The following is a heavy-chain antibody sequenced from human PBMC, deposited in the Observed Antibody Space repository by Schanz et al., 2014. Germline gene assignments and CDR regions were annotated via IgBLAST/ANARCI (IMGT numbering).Heavy chain of an antibody. CDR2: VFPNGIT. Sequence: QVQLQESGPGLVKPSQTLSLTCTASGVSIRSGTYYWSWIRQPAGKALEWVGRVFPNGITNYNPSLKRRCTIPLDSAKNGSSLPLSALPAADTAVYYCARDTTWRLDLWGRGTLXTVSS. V-gene: IGHV4-61*02. D-gene: IGHD1-1*01. CDR1: GVSIRSGTYY. J-gene: IGHJ2*01. CDR3: ARDTTWRLDL.